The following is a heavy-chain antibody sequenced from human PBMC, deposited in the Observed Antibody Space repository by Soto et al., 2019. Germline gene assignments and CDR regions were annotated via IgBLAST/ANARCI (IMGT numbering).Heavy chain of an antibody. CDR2: IYYSGST. J-gene: IGHJ4*02. Sequence: SETLSLTCTVSGGSISSSSYYWGWIRQPPGKGLEWIGSIYYSGSTYYNPSLKSRVTISVDTSKNQFSLKLSSVTAADTAVYYCARRRGIQLWLGSLDYWGQGTLVTVSS. V-gene: IGHV4-39*01. CDR3: ARRRGIQLWLGSLDY. CDR1: GGSISSSSYY. D-gene: IGHD5-18*01.